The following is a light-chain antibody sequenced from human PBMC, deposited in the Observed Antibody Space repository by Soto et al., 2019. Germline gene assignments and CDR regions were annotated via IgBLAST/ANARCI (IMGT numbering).Light chain of an antibody. J-gene: IGLJ3*02. Sequence: QSALTQPASVSGSPGQSIAISCTGTSSDVGGYNYVSWYQQHPGKTPNLMIYDVSNRPSGVSNRFSGSKSGNTASLTISGLQAEYEADYYCSSYTSSSTWVFGGGTNLTVL. CDR2: DVS. CDR3: SSYTSSSTWV. V-gene: IGLV2-14*01. CDR1: SSDVGGYNY.